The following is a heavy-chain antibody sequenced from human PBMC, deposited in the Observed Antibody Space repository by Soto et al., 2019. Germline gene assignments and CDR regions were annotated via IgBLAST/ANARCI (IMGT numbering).Heavy chain of an antibody. V-gene: IGHV3-33*01. Sequence: QVQLVESGGGVVQPGRSLRLSCAASGFTFSSYGMHWVRQAPGKGLEWVAVIWYDGSNKYYADSVKGRFTISRDNSKNTLYLQMNSLRAEDTAVYYWARDPGMIVGDYWGQGTLVTVSS. D-gene: IGHD3-22*01. CDR2: IWYDGSNK. CDR3: ARDPGMIVGDY. J-gene: IGHJ4*02. CDR1: GFTFSSYG.